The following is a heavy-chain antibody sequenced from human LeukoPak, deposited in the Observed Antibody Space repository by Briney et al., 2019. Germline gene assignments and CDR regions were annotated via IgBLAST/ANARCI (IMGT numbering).Heavy chain of an antibody. Sequence: SETLSLTCTVSGVSMSGSFWSWIRQPPGKGLEWIGYVFFEGNTRYNPSLSSRLSISIDTSRSQFSLKLNSVTAADTAVYYCAKHVSITYAHFDYWGQGSLVTVSS. CDR2: VFFEGNT. CDR1: GVSMSGSF. V-gene: IGHV4-59*08. J-gene: IGHJ4*02. D-gene: IGHD2-2*01. CDR3: AKHVSITYAHFDY.